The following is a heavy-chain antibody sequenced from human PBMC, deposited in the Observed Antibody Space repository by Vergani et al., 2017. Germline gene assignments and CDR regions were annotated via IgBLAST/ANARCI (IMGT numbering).Heavy chain of an antibody. D-gene: IGHD3-22*01. CDR3: ARGRITMMAGFDY. CDR2: IYYSGST. Sequence: QVQLQESGPGLVKPSQTLSLTCTVSGGSISSGGYYWSWIRQHPGKGLGWIGYIYYSGSTYYNPSLTSRVTISVDTSKNQFSLKLSSVPAADTAVYYCARGRITMMAGFDYWGQGTLVTVSS. CDR1: GGSISSGGYY. V-gene: IGHV4-31*03. J-gene: IGHJ4*02.